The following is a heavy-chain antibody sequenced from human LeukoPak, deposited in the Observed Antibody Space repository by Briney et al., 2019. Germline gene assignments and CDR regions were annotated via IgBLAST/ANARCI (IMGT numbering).Heavy chain of an antibody. CDR3: AKGAGPIRRGYYGMDV. Sequence: PGGSLRLSCAASGFTFSSYAMSWVRQAPGKGLEWVSAISGSGGSTYYADSVKGRFTISRDNSKNTLYPQMNSLRAEDTAVYYCAKGAGPIRRGYYGMDVWGQGTTVTVSS. CDR1: GFTFSSYA. D-gene: IGHD2-21*01. CDR2: ISGSGGST. J-gene: IGHJ6*02. V-gene: IGHV3-23*01.